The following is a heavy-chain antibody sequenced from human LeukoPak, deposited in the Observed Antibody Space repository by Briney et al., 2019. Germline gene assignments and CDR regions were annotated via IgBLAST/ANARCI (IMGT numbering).Heavy chain of an antibody. CDR2: IKSKTDGGTT. D-gene: IGHD2-8*01. CDR1: GFTFTNAW. J-gene: IGHJ4*02. CDR3: TVGGRDYCSKGVCYVY. Sequence: AGGSLRLSCAASGFTFTNAWLSWVRKAPGKGLEWVGRIKSKTDGGTTDYAAPVKGRFTISRDDSKNTLYLQMNSLKIEDTGVYYCTVGGRDYCSKGVCYVYWGQGTLVTVSS. V-gene: IGHV3-15*01.